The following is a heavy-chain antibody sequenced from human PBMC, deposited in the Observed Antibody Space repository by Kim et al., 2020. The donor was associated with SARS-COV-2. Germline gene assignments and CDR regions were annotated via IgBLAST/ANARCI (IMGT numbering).Heavy chain of an antibody. J-gene: IGHJ4*02. CDR3: VTGAGWLIDY. CDR1: GDSISGYY. Sequence: SETLSLTCTMSGDSISGYYWGWIRQPPGKGLEWIGYVHHSGETDYNPTLMGRLTISGDSSKNQFSLRLNSVTAADTAFYYCVTGAGWLIDYWGPGTLVTV. CDR2: VHHSGET. V-gene: IGHV4-59*03. D-gene: IGHD3-9*01.